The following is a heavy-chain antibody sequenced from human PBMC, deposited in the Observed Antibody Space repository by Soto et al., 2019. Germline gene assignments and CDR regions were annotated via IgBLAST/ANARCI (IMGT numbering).Heavy chain of an antibody. CDR2: INSDGSST. CDR3: ARLPIVVVPAAYYYYYMDV. CDR1: GFTFSSYW. D-gene: IGHD2-2*01. J-gene: IGHJ6*03. Sequence: GSLRLSCAASGFTFSSYWMHWVRQAPGKGLVWVSRINSDGSSTSYADSVKGRFTISRDNAKNTLYLQMNSLRAEDTAVYYCARLPIVVVPAAYYYYYMDVWGKGTTVTVSS. V-gene: IGHV3-74*01.